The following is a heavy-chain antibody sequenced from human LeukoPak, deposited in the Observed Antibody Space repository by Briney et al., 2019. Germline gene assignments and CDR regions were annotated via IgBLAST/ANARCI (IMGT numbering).Heavy chain of an antibody. J-gene: IGHJ4*02. Sequence: GGSLRLSCAASGFTFSSYGIHWVRQAPGKGLEWVAVIWYDGSNKYYVDSVKGRFTISRDNSKNTLYLQMNSLRAEDTAVYYCAKDRTTSHYDILTGPLDYWGQGTLVTVSS. CDR1: GFTFSSYG. D-gene: IGHD3-9*01. CDR3: AKDRTTSHYDILTGPLDY. V-gene: IGHV3-30*02. CDR2: IWYDGSNK.